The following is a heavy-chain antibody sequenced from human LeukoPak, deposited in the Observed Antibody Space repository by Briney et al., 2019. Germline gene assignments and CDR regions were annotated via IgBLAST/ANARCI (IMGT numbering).Heavy chain of an antibody. D-gene: IGHD3-10*01. Sequence: PGRSLRLSCAASGFTFSSYAMHWVRQAPGKGLEWVAVISYDGSNKYYADSVKGRFTISRDNSKNTLYLQMNSLRAEDTAVYYCARIHTGTGYYFDYWGQGTLVTVSS. CDR3: ARIHTGTGYYFDY. V-gene: IGHV3-30-3*01. J-gene: IGHJ4*02. CDR2: ISYDGSNK. CDR1: GFTFSSYA.